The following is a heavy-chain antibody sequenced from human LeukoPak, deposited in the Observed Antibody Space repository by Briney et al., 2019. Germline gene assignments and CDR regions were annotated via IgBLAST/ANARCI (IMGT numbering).Heavy chain of an antibody. J-gene: IGHJ4*02. CDR2: INPNSGGT. Sequence: ASVKVSCKASGYTFTGYYMHWVRQAPGQGLEWMGWINPNSGGTNYAQKFQGRVTMTRDTSISTAYMELSRLRSDDTAVYYCARSVDTAMVIESHWGQGTLVTVSS. CDR3: ARSVDTAMVIESH. V-gene: IGHV1-2*02. D-gene: IGHD5-18*01. CDR1: GYTFTGYY.